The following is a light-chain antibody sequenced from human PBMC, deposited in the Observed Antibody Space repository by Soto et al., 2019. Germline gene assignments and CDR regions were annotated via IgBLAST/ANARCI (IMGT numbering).Light chain of an antibody. Sequence: EIVMTQSPATLSVSPGERATLSCRASQSVSSNLAWYQQKPGQAPRLLIYDASNRATGIPDRVSGSGSGTDFTLTISRLEPEDFAVYYCQQYGSSPWTFGQGTKVDIK. CDR1: QSVSSN. V-gene: IGKV3-20*01. J-gene: IGKJ1*01. CDR2: DAS. CDR3: QQYGSSPWT.